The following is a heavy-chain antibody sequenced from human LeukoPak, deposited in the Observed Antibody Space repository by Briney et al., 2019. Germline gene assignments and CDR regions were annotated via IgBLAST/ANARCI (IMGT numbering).Heavy chain of an antibody. Sequence: PSETLSLTCAVYGGAFSGYYWSWIRQPPGKGLELVGGINHSGSTNYNPSLKSRVTISVDTSKNQFSLKLSSVTAADTAVYYCARGPYRYYYDSSGYFYFFDYWGQGTLVTVSS. CDR3: ARGPYRYYYDSSGYFYFFDY. CDR1: GGAFSGYY. J-gene: IGHJ4*02. CDR2: INHSGST. D-gene: IGHD3-22*01. V-gene: IGHV4-34*01.